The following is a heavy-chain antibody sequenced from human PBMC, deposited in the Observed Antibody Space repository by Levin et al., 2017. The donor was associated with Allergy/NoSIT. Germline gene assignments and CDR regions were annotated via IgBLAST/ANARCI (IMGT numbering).Heavy chain of an antibody. CDR1: GFSLSTSGMC. Sequence: SGPTLVKPTQTLTLTCTFSGFSLSTSGMCVSWIRQPPGKALEWLARIDWDDDKYYSTSLKTRLTISKDTSKNQVVLTMTNMDPVDTATYYCARSIVATASDAFDIWGQGTMVTVSS. V-gene: IGHV2-70*11. CDR2: IDWDDDK. CDR3: ARSIVATASDAFDI. D-gene: IGHD5-12*01. J-gene: IGHJ3*02.